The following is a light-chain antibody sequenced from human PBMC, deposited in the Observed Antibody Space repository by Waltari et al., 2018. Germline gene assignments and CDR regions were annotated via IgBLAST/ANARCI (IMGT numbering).Light chain of an antibody. V-gene: IGLV2-14*01. Sequence: QSALTQPASVSGSPGQSIALSCTGTSSDVGAYDPFSWYQQHPGKAPKLVIYEVSNRPSGVSNRFSGSRSGNTASLTISGLQAEDEADYYCCSYTSSSVSYVFGTGTRVTVL. J-gene: IGLJ1*01. CDR2: EVS. CDR3: CSYTSSSVSYV. CDR1: SSDVGAYDP.